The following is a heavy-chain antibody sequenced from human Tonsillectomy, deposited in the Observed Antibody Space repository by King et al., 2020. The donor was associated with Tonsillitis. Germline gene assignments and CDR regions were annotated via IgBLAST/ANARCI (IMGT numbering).Heavy chain of an antibody. D-gene: IGHD3-10*01. Sequence: VQLVESGGGLVKPGGSLRLSCAASGLTFSDYYMSWIRQAPGKGLEWVSYISSSGSAIYYADSVKGRFTISRDNGKNSLYLQMNSLRAEDTAVYYCGGAYYFGSGSYRIYYGMDVWGQGTTVTVSS. CDR1: GLTFSDYY. V-gene: IGHV3-11*01. CDR3: GGAYYFGSGSYRIYYGMDV. CDR2: ISSSGSAI. J-gene: IGHJ6*02.